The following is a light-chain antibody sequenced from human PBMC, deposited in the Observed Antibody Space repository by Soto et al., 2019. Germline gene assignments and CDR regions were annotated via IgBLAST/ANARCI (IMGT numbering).Light chain of an antibody. CDR2: GNI. V-gene: IGLV1-40*01. CDR1: SSNIGAGYD. Sequence: SVRTPPRSVTGATGQGVTISCTGSSSNIGAGYDVHWYQQRPGTAPKLLIFGNINRPSGVPDRFSGSKSGTSASLAITGLQAEDEGDYYCQSYDSTLSARYVFGTGTRSPS. J-gene: IGLJ1*01. CDR3: QSYDSTLSARYV.